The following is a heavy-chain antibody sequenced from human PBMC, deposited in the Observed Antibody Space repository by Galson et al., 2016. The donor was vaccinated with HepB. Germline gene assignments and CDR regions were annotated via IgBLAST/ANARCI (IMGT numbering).Heavy chain of an antibody. Sequence: SVKVSCKASGYTFTSFYMHWVRQAPGQGLEWLGIIDPIGGRTTYAQKFQGRVTVTRDTSTSTVYMELSSLRSEDTAIYYCARGGENWNDDNYYYVMDVWGQGTTVTVSS. CDR2: IDPIGGRT. V-gene: IGHV1-46*01. J-gene: IGHJ6*02. D-gene: IGHD1-1*01. CDR3: ARGGENWNDDNYYYVMDV. CDR1: GYTFTSFY.